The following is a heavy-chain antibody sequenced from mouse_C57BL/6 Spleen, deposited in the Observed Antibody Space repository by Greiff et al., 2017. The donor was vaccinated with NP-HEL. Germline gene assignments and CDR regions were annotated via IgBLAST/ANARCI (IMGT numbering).Heavy chain of an antibody. J-gene: IGHJ2*01. CDR2: ISYDGSN. CDR1: GYSITSGYY. Sequence: VQLQQSGPGLVKPSQSLPLTCPVTGYSITSGYYWNWIRQFPGNKLEWMGYISYDGSNNYNPSLKNRIPITRDTSKNQIFLKLKSVTTEDTATYYCARDPYDGTDYWGKGTARAVSS. D-gene: IGHD2-10*01. CDR3: ARDPYDGTDY. V-gene: IGHV3-6*01.